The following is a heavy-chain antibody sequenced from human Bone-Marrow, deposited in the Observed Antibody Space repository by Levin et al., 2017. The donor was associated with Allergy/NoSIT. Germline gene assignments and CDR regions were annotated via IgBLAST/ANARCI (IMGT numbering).Heavy chain of an antibody. CDR2: IYSGCST. CDR3: AKCLWFGGLRDYGYGMDV. V-gene: IGHV3-66*01. D-gene: IGHD3-10*01. Sequence: GGSLRLSCAASGFTVSSNYMSWVRQAPGKGLEWVSVIYSGCSTYYADSVKGRFTISRDNSKNTLYLQMNSLRAEDTAVYYCAKCLWFGGLRDYGYGMDVWGQGTTVTVSS. J-gene: IGHJ6*02. CDR1: GFTVSSNY.